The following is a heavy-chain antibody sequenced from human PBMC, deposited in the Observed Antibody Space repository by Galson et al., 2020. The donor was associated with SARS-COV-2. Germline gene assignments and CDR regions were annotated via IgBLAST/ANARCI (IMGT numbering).Heavy chain of an antibody. CDR2: IYYSGST. V-gene: IGHV4-39*01. Sequence: TLSLTCTVSGGSISSSSYYWGWIRQPPGKGLEWIGSIYYSGSTYYNPSLKSRVTISVDTSKNQFSLKLSSVTAADTAVYYCARLTVRFLEWSNWFDPWGQGTLVTVSS. D-gene: IGHD3-3*01. CDR3: ARLTVRFLEWSNWFDP. CDR1: GGSISSSSYY. J-gene: IGHJ5*02.